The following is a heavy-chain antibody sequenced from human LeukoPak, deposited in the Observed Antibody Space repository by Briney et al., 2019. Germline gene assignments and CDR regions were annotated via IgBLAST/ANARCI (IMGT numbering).Heavy chain of an antibody. J-gene: IGHJ4*02. V-gene: IGHV3-7*01. Sequence: PGGSLRLSCAASGFTCSSYWMSWVRQAPGKGLEWVANIKEDGSEKHYVDSVKGRFTISRDNAQNSLYLQMNSLRIEDTAVYYCVRDWGDSGDYWGQGTLVTVSS. D-gene: IGHD2-21*02. CDR1: GFTCSSYW. CDR2: IKEDGSEK. CDR3: VRDWGDSGDY.